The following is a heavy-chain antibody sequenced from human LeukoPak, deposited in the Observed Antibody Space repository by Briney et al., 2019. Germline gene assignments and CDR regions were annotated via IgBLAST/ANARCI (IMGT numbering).Heavy chain of an antibody. CDR3: AKGHGDPFDC. V-gene: IGHV3-23*01. CDR2: ISGSGGST. D-gene: IGHD4-17*01. CDR1: GFTFSSYA. J-gene: IGHJ4*02. Sequence: GGSLRLSCAVSGFTFSSYAMSWVRQAPGKGLDWVSSISGSGGSTYYADSVKGRLTISRGNFENTLFLQINSLRAEDTAVYYCAKGHGDPFDCWGQGTLVTVSS.